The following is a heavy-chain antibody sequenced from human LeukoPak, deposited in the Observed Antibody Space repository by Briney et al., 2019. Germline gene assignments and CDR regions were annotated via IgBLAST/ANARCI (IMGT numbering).Heavy chain of an antibody. CDR1: GFTFSSYA. CDR3: AIVRGSFDY. D-gene: IGHD3-16*01. V-gene: IGHV3-30-3*01. J-gene: IGHJ4*02. Sequence: GGSLRLSCAASGFTFSSYAMSWVRQAPGKGLEWVAVISYDGSNKYYADSVKGRFTISRDNSKNTLYLQMNSLRAEDTAVYYCAIVRGSFDYWGQGTLVTVSS. CDR2: ISYDGSNK.